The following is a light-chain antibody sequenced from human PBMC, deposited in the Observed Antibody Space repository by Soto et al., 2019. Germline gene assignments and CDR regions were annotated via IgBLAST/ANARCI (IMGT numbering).Light chain of an antibody. V-gene: IGLV2-11*01. CDR1: RSDVGGYDY. J-gene: IGLJ2*01. Sequence: QSVLTQPRSVSGSPGQSVTISCTGTRSDVGGYDYVSWYQQYPGKAPKLMIYDVIKRPSGVPDRFSGSKSGNTASLTISGLQAEDEADYYCCSYAGSYNVVFGGGTKVTVL. CDR2: DVI. CDR3: CSYAGSYNVV.